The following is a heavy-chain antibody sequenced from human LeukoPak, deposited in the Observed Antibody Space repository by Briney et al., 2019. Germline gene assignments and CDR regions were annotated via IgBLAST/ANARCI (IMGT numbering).Heavy chain of an antibody. CDR2: VGGDDVT. J-gene: IGHJ3*02. CDR1: GFTFSSYG. D-gene: IGHD2-8*01. V-gene: IGHV3-23*01. Sequence: GRSLRLSCAASGFTFSSYGMHWVRQAPGKGLEWVSVVGGDDVTFYTDSVKGRFTISRDNSKNTLSLQMNSLRLEDTAVYYCAKDSRSRNGIYDPFDIWGQGTVVTVSS. CDR3: AKDSRSRNGIYDPFDI.